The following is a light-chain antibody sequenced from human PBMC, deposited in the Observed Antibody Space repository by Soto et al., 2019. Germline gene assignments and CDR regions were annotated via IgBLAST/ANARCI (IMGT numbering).Light chain of an antibody. V-gene: IGKV1-39*01. Sequence: DIQMTQSPSSLSASVGDRVTITCRASQSISSYLNWYQQKPGKAPKLLIYAASSLQSGVPSRFSGSGSGTDFTLTISSLRPEDSATYYCQQSYSTPITFGQGTLLEIK. CDR3: QQSYSTPIT. CDR2: AAS. CDR1: QSISSY. J-gene: IGKJ5*01.